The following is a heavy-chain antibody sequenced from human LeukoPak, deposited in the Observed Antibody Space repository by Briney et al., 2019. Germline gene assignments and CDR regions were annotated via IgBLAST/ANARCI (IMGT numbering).Heavy chain of an antibody. CDR3: ARMIVGLVDY. CDR2: IYYSGST. V-gene: IGHV4-61*08. CDR1: GGSISSGGYY. J-gene: IGHJ4*02. Sequence: PSETLSLTCTLSGGSISSGGYYWSWIRQPPGKGLEWIGYIYYSGSTNYNPSLKSRVTISVDTSKNQFSLKLSSVTAADTAVYYCARMIVGLVDYWGQGTLVTVSS. D-gene: IGHD3-22*01.